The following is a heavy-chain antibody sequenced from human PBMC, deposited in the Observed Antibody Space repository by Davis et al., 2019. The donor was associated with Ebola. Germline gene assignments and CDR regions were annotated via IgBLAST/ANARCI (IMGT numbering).Heavy chain of an antibody. CDR1: GGSISSSSYY. J-gene: IGHJ4*02. CDR3: ARGRDFWNY. Sequence: MPSETLSLTCTVSGGSISSSSYYWGWIRQPPGKGLEWIGSIYYSGSTYYNPSLKSRVTISVDTSKNQFSLKLSSVTAAEKAVYYCARGRDFWNYWGQGTLVTVSS. CDR2: IYYSGST. D-gene: IGHD3-3*01. V-gene: IGHV4-39*01.